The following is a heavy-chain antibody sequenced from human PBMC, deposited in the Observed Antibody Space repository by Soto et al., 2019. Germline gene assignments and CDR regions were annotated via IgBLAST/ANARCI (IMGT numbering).Heavy chain of an antibody. CDR3: ARDASRAQKVGTPLQRWFDP. V-gene: IGHV4-30-4*01. D-gene: IGHD4-4*01. CDR1: GGSISSGDYY. J-gene: IGHJ5*02. Sequence: SETLSLTCTVSGGSISSGDYYWSWIRQPPGKGLEWIGYIYYSGSTYYNPSLKSRVTISVDKSKNQFSLKLSSVTAADTAVYYCARDASRAQKVGTPLQRWFDPWGQGTLVTVSS. CDR2: IYYSGST.